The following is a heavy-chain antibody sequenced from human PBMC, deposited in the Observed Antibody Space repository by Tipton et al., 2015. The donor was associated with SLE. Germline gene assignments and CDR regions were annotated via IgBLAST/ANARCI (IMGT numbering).Heavy chain of an antibody. Sequence: TLSLTCAVRGGSFSGFYWSWIRQPPGEGLEWIGEINHSGITNYNPSLDRRVTLSVDTSKNQFSLKLTAVTAADTAVYYCARQHQYYDLWSASYRPSFFDYWGQGTLVTVSS. V-gene: IGHV4-34*01. CDR2: INHSGIT. J-gene: IGHJ4*02. D-gene: IGHD3-3*01. CDR1: GGSFSGFY. CDR3: ARQHQYYDLWSASYRPSFFDY.